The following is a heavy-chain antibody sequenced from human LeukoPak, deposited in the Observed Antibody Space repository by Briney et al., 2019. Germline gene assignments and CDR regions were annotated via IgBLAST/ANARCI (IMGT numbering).Heavy chain of an antibody. J-gene: IGHJ4*02. CDR3: ARGPAGYN. V-gene: IGHV3-53*01. CDR2: IYSGGST. CDR1: GFTVSSNH. D-gene: IGHD1-1*01. Sequence: GGSLRLSCPASGFTVSSNHMSWVRQAPGKGLEWVSVIYSGGSTDYADSVKGRFTISRDNLKNTLYLQMNTLRAEDTAVYYCARGPAGYNWGQGTLVTVSS.